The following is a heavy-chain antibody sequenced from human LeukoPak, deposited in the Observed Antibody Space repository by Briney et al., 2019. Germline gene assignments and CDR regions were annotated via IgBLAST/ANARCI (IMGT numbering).Heavy chain of an antibody. CDR1: GYSITNDYY. V-gene: IGHV4-38-2*01. J-gene: IGHJ4*02. CDR3: VRLGDNLSFDY. Sequence: SETLSLTCAVSGYSITNDYYWGCIRQPPGTGLEWIGNTHHSGSSYYNPSLKSRVTMSVDTSKNQFSLNLSSVTAADTAVYYCVRLGDNLSFDYWGQGTLVTVSS. CDR2: THHSGSS. D-gene: IGHD4/OR15-4a*01.